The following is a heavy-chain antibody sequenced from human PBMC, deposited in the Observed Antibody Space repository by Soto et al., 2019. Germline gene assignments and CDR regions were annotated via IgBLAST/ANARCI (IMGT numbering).Heavy chain of an antibody. CDR1: GFTFSTYW. CDR3: VCGGNFFVY. V-gene: IGHV3-7*01. Sequence: EVQLVESGGGLVQPGGSLRLPCAASGFTFSTYWMTWVRQPPGKGPEWVASINQDGSERYYVDSVRGRFTISRDNAKISLYLQMNSLRAEDTAVYYCVCGGNFFVYWGQGTLVTVSP. CDR2: INQDGSER. J-gene: IGHJ4*02. D-gene: IGHD3-16*01.